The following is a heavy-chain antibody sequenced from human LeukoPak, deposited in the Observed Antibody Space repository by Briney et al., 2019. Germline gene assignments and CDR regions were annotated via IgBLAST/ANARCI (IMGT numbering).Heavy chain of an antibody. J-gene: IGHJ6*03. CDR3: ARGFRAAAGTGEGYYYYYMDV. V-gene: IGHV3-21*01. CDR1: GFTSSSYS. D-gene: IGHD6-13*01. CDR2: ISSSSSYI. Sequence: PGGSLRLPCAASGFTSSSYSMNWVRQAPGKGLEWVSSISSSSSYIYYADSVKGRFTISRDNAKNSLYLQMNSLRAEDTAVYYCARGFRAAAGTGEGYYYYYMDVWGKGTTVTVSS.